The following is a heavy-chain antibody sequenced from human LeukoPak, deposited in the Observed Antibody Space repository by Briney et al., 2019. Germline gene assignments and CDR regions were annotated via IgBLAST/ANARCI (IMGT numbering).Heavy chain of an antibody. CDR2: IWYDGSNK. J-gene: IGHJ4*02. CDR3: ARNAYCSSTSCYLGYYFDY. CDR1: GFTFSSYG. Sequence: GGSLRLSCAASGFTFSSYGMHWVRQAPGKGLEWVAVIWYDGSNKYYADSVKGRFTISRDNSKNTLYLQMNSLRAEDTAVYYCARNAYCSSTSCYLGYYFDYWGQGTLVTVSS. V-gene: IGHV3-33*08. D-gene: IGHD2-2*01.